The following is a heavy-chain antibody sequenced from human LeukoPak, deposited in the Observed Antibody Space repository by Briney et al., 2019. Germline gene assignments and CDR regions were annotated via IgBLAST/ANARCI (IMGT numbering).Heavy chain of an antibody. CDR1: GGSFSGYY. CDR2: INHSGST. V-gene: IGHV4-34*01. Sequence: NPSETLSLTCAVYGGSFSGYYWSWIRQPPGKGLEWIGEINHSGSTNYNPSLKSRVTISVDTSKNQFSLKLSSVTAADTAVYYCASPSGDCYGSSTSFYGGPWGQGTLVTVSS. J-gene: IGHJ5*02. D-gene: IGHD2-2*01. CDR3: ASPSGDCYGSSTSFYGGP.